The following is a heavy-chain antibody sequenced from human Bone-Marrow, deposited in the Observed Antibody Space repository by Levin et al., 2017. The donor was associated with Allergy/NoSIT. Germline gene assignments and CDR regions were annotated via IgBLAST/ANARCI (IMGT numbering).Heavy chain of an antibody. V-gene: IGHV1-69*04. Sequence: ASVKVSCKASGGTFSSYTISWVRQAPGQGLEWMGRIIPILGIANYAQKFQGRVTITADKSTSTAYMELSSLRSEDTAVYYCARDHEKKGDILTGYWVRSGDAFDIWGQGTMVTVSS. CDR2: IIPILGIA. CDR1: GGTFSSYT. D-gene: IGHD3-9*01. CDR3: ARDHEKKGDILTGYWVRSGDAFDI. J-gene: IGHJ3*02.